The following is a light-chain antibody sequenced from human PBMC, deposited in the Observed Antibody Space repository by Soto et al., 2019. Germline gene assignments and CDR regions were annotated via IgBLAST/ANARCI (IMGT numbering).Light chain of an antibody. Sequence: EIVLTQSPGTLSLSPGERATLSCRASQSVSSSYLAWYQQKPGQAPRLLIYGASSRTTGIQDRFSGSGSGTDFTLTIRRLEPEDFAVYYCQQYGSSPRTFGKGNKVEIK. J-gene: IGKJ1*01. V-gene: IGKV3-20*01. CDR1: QSVSSSY. CDR2: GAS. CDR3: QQYGSSPRT.